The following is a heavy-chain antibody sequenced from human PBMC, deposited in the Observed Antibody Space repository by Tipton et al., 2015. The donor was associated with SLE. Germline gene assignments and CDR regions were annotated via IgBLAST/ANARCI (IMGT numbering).Heavy chain of an antibody. D-gene: IGHD1-26*01. CDR3: ARDLYGGATRLDY. Sequence: TLSLTCTVSGGSISSGGYYWTWIRQPPGKGLEWIGYIHYSGSTNCDPSLKSRVTISVDTSKNQFSLNLRSVTAADTAVYYCARDLYGGATRLDYWGQGSLVTVSS. CDR2: IHYSGST. V-gene: IGHV4-61*08. J-gene: IGHJ4*02. CDR1: GGSISSGGYY.